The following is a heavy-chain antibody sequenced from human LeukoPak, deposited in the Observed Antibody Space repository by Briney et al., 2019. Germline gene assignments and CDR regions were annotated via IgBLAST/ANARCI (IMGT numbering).Heavy chain of an antibody. CDR2: IIPIFGTV. Sequence: EASVKVSCKASGGTFSSYAISWVRQAPGQGLEWVGGIIPIFGTVNYAQKFQGRVTITTDESTSTAYMELSSLRSEDTAVYYCARGPEYSSSSAPYYFDYWGQGTLVTVSS. D-gene: IGHD6-6*01. CDR3: ARGPEYSSSSAPYYFDY. J-gene: IGHJ4*02. CDR1: GGTFSSYA. V-gene: IGHV1-69*05.